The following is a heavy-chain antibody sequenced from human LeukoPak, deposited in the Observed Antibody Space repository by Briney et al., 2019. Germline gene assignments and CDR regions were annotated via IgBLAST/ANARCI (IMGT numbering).Heavy chain of an antibody. Sequence: PGGSLRLSCAASGFTFSRYTMFWVRQAPGMGLEWGSYISSSGTAMDYADSVKGRFTISRDNAKNSLYLQMNSLRAEDTAVYYCARVSYSPSPTPFDYWGQGTRVTVSS. CDR2: ISSSGTAM. J-gene: IGHJ4*02. D-gene: IGHD2-15*01. CDR3: ARVSYSPSPTPFDY. V-gene: IGHV3-48*01. CDR1: GFTFSRYT.